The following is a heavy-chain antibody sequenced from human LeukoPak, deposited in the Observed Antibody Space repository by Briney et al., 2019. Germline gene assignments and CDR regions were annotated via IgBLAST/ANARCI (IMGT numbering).Heavy chain of an antibody. Sequence: SETLSLTCAVSGGSISSGGYSWSWIRQPPGKGLEWIGYIYHSGSTYYNPSLKSRVTISVDRSKNQFSLKLSSVTAADTAVYYCARIVVVPAAPYYYYMDVWGKGTTVTVSS. CDR1: GGSISSGGYS. D-gene: IGHD2-2*01. CDR2: IYHSGST. V-gene: IGHV4-30-2*01. CDR3: ARIVVVPAAPYYYYMDV. J-gene: IGHJ6*03.